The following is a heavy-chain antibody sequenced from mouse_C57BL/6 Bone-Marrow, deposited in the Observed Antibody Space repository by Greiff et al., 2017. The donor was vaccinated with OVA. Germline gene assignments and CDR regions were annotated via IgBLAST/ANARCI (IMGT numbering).Heavy chain of an antibody. J-gene: IGHJ3*01. V-gene: IGHV5-6*01. CDR1: GFTFSSYG. CDR2: ISSGGSYT. Sequence: EVQVVESGGDLVKPGGSLKLSCAASGFTFSSYGMSWVRQTPDKRLEWVATISSGGSYTYYPDSVKGRFTISRDNAKNTLYLQMSSRKSEDTAMYYCARLGRFAYWGQGTLVTVSA. CDR3: ARLGRFAY.